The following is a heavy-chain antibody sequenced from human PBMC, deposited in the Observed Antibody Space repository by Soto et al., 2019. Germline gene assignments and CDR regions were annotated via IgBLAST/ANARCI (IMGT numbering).Heavy chain of an antibody. CDR1: DFTFTNYW. V-gene: IGHV3-74*02. Sequence: EAQLEESGGGLVQPGGSLRLSCVASDFTFTNYWMHWVRQAPGEGLVWVSRIDNDAGTTTYADSAKGRFTISRDNAKNTVYLQMNSLRDEDTAVYYCARGATGYFDLWGRGTLVTVSS. CDR2: IDNDAGTT. CDR3: ARGATGYFDL. J-gene: IGHJ2*01.